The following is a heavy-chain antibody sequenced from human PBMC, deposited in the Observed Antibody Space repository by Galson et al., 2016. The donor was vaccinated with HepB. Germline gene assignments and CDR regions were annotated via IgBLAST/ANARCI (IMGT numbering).Heavy chain of an antibody. V-gene: IGHV1-18*01. CDR1: GYTFTSYG. CDR2: ISAYNGNT. CDR3: ARDYLRRTTYRGGMDV. Sequence: SVKVSCKASGYTFTSYGISWVRQAPGQGLEWMGWISAYNGNTNYAQKLQGRVTMTTDTSTSTAYMELRSLISDDTAVYYCARDYLRRTTYRGGMDVWGKGTTVTVSS. D-gene: IGHD2/OR15-2a*01. J-gene: IGHJ6*04.